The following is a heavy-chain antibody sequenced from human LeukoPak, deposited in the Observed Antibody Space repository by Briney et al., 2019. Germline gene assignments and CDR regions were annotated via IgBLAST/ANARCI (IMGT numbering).Heavy chain of an antibody. J-gene: IGHJ5*02. Sequence: GGALRLSCAASGFTFSSYSMNWVRQAPGEGLGWVSSISSSYIYYADSVKGRFTISRDNAKNTLYLQMNSLRAEDTAVYYCARTVVPAAIGNWFDPWGQGTLVTVSS. V-gene: IGHV3-21*01. D-gene: IGHD2-2*01. CDR2: ISSSYI. CDR1: GFTFSSYS. CDR3: ARTVVPAAIGNWFDP.